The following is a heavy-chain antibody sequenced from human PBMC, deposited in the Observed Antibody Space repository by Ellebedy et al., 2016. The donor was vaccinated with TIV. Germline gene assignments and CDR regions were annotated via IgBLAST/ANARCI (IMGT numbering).Heavy chain of an antibody. Sequence: GESLKISCATSGFTFSSYAMHWVRQAPGKGLEWVAVMWHGGISKDYADSVKGRFAISGDNSKNTLYLQMNNLRVADTAVYYCARGEYSGYAPPAYWGQGTLVIVSS. CDR2: MWHGGISK. D-gene: IGHD5-12*01. CDR1: GFTFSSYA. CDR3: ARGEYSGYAPPAY. V-gene: IGHV3-33*01. J-gene: IGHJ4*02.